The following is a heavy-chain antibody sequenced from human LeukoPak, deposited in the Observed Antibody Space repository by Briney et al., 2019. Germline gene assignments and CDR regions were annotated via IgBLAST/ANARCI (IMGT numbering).Heavy chain of an antibody. CDR3: ARGVLRFLEWSPMDV. CDR1: GGTFSSYA. V-gene: IGHV1-69*04. J-gene: IGHJ6*02. Sequence: ASVKVSCKASGGTFSSYAISWVRQAPGQGLEWMGRIIPILGIANYAQKFQGRVTITADKSTSTAYMELSSLRSEDTAVYYCARGVLRFLEWSPMDVWGQGTTVTVSS. D-gene: IGHD3-3*01. CDR2: IIPILGIA.